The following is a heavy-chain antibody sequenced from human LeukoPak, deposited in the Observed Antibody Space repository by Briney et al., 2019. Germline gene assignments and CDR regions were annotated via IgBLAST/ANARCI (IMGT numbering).Heavy chain of an antibody. J-gene: IGHJ3*02. Sequence: SVKVSCKASGYTFSGYYMHWVRQAPGQGLEWMAWINPNTGDTDYPQKFQGRVTMTRDTSIRTVYMELTRVTSDDTAVYYCARAGSVWGSYRHDAFDIWGQGTMVTVSS. V-gene: IGHV1-2*02. D-gene: IGHD3-16*02. CDR1: GYTFSGYY. CDR2: INPNTGDT. CDR3: ARAGSVWGSYRHDAFDI.